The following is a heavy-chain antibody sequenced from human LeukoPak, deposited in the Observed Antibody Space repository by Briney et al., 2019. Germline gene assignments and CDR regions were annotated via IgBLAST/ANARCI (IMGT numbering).Heavy chain of an antibody. J-gene: IGHJ5*02. Sequence: SETLSLTCTVSGGSISSYYWSWIRQPPGKGLEWIGYIYYSGSTNYNPSLKSRVTISVDTPKNQFSLKLSSVTAADTAVYYCARDLGFCSSTSCYPWFDPWGQGNVVSVSS. D-gene: IGHD2-2*01. CDR2: IYYSGST. CDR3: ARDLGFCSSTSCYPWFDP. CDR1: GGSISSYY. V-gene: IGHV4-59*01.